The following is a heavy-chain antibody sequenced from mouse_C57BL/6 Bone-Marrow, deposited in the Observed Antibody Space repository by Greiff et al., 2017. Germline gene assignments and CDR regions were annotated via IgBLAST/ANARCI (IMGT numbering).Heavy chain of an antibody. CDR3: ASSNWDAFFDY. CDR1: GFSLTSYG. D-gene: IGHD4-1*01. CDR2: ICSGGST. J-gene: IGHJ2*01. V-gene: IGHV2-2*01. Sequence: QVQLQQSGPGLVQPSQSLSITCTASGFSLTSYGVHWVRQSPGKGLEWLGVICSGGSTDYNAAFISRLSTIKDNSKSQVFFKMNSLQAYDTAIYCCASSNWDAFFDYWGQGTTLTVSS.